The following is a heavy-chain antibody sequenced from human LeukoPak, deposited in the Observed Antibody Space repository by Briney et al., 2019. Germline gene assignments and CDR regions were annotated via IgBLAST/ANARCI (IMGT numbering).Heavy chain of an antibody. CDR1: GGSFSGYY. J-gene: IGHJ4*02. CDR2: INHSGST. Sequence: PSETLSLTCAVYGGSFSGYYWSWIRQPPGKGLEWIGEINHSGSTNYNPSLKSRVTISVDTSKNQFSLKLSSATAADTAVYYCARGLRYSSSWYHYWGQGTLVTVSS. V-gene: IGHV4-34*01. D-gene: IGHD6-13*01. CDR3: ARGLRYSSSWYHY.